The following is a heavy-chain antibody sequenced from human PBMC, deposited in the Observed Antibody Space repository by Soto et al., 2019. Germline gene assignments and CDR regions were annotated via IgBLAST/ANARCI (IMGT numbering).Heavy chain of an antibody. J-gene: IGHJ4*02. CDR1: GHTFTSYG. Sequence: ASVKVSCKASGHTFTSYGISWVRQAPGQGLEWMGWISAYNGNTNYAQKLQGRVTMTTDTSTSTAYMELRSLRSDDTAVYYCATRKEYCSSTSCYGVDFDYWGQGTLVTVSS. CDR3: ATRKEYCSSTSCYGVDFDY. CDR2: ISAYNGNT. V-gene: IGHV1-18*01. D-gene: IGHD2-2*01.